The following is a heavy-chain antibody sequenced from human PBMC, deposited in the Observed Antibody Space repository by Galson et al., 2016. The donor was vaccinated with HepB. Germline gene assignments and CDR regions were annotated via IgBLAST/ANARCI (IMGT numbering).Heavy chain of an antibody. CDR2: INPNSGGT. V-gene: IGHV1-2*04. CDR1: GYTFTGYY. CDR3: ARDPEEGYFDL. D-gene: IGHD1-14*01. Sequence: SVKVSCKASGYTFTGYYIHWVRQAPGQGLEWMGWINPNSGGTNYAQKFQGWVTMTRDTSISTAYMELRRLRSDDTAVYHCARDPEEGYFDLWGQGTLVTVSS. J-gene: IGHJ5*02.